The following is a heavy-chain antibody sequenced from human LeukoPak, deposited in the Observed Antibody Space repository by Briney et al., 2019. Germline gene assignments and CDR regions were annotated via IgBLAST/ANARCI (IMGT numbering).Heavy chain of an antibody. Sequence: SETLSLTCTVSSGSISSSSYYWGWIRQPPGKGLEWIGIINHSGRTYYKPSLKSRITISIDTSNNQFSLKLRSVTAADTAVYSCARHNIRGVTHWLDPWGQGTQVIVSS. D-gene: IGHD3-10*01. V-gene: IGHV4-39*01. CDR2: INHSGRT. CDR1: SGSISSSSYY. CDR3: ARHNIRGVTHWLDP. J-gene: IGHJ5*02.